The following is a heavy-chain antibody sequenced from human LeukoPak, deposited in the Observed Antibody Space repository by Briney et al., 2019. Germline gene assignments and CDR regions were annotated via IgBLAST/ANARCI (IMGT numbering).Heavy chain of an antibody. Sequence: GGSLRLSCAASGFTFSSYDLNWVRQAPGKGPEWVSYISSSGSAIYYAASVKGRFTISRDNSKNTLYLQMNSLRAEDTAVYYCARDGSSGWYWVDYWGQGTLVTVSS. CDR1: GFTFSSYD. CDR2: ISSSGSAI. D-gene: IGHD6-19*01. CDR3: ARDGSSGWYWVDY. J-gene: IGHJ4*02. V-gene: IGHV3-48*03.